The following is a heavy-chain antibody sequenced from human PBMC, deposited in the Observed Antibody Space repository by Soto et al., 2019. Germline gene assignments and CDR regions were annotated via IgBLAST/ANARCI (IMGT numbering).Heavy chain of an antibody. CDR3: AHTPTVAGWGDYYYYGMDV. CDR2: FYWNDDK. CDR1: GFSLRTSGVG. J-gene: IGHJ6*02. D-gene: IGHD6-19*01. V-gene: IGHV2-5*01. Sequence: SGPTLVNPTPPLTLTCTFSGFSLRTSGVGVGWIRQPPGKALEWLALFYWNDDKRYSPSLKSRLTITKDTSKNQVVLTMTNMDPVDTATYYCAHTPTVAGWGDYYYYGMDVWGQGTTVTVSS.